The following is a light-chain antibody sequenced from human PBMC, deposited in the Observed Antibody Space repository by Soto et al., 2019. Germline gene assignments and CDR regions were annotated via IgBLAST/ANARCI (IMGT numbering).Light chain of an antibody. V-gene: IGKV1D-12*01. CDR3: QQADTFPIT. CDR1: QGISRS. CDR2: AAS. J-gene: IGKJ5*01. Sequence: DIQMTQSPSSVSASVGDRFTISCQASQGISRSLAWYQQEPGKAPKLLIYAASSLQSGVPSRFSGSGFGTDFTLTISSLQPEDSAIYYCQQADTFPITFGQGTRLEIK.